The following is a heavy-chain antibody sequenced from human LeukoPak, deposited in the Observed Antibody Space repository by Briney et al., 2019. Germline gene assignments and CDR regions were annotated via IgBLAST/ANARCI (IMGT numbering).Heavy chain of an antibody. CDR1: GGSISSYY. CDR3: ARGYSSSLPYYYYYMDV. Sequence: SETLSLTCTVSGGSISSYYWSWIRQPPGKGLEWIGYIYYSGSTNYNPSLKSRVTISVDTSKNQFSLELSSVTAADTAAYYCARGYSSSLPYYYYYMDVWGKGTTVTVSS. J-gene: IGHJ6*03. CDR2: IYYSGST. V-gene: IGHV4-59*01. D-gene: IGHD6-6*01.